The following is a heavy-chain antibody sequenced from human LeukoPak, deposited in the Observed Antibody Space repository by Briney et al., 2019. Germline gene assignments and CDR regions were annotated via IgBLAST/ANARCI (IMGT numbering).Heavy chain of an antibody. V-gene: IGHV4-34*01. J-gene: IGHJ5*02. D-gene: IGHD1-26*01. CDR3: ARLRGATVGHNSFDP. CDR1: GGSFSGYY. Sequence: PSETLSLTCAVYGGSFSGYYWTWLRQPPGKGLEWIGEMNHSGSANYNPSLKSRVTISVDTSKNQCSLRLSSVTAADTAVYYCARLRGATVGHNSFDPWGQGTLVTVSS. CDR2: MNHSGSA.